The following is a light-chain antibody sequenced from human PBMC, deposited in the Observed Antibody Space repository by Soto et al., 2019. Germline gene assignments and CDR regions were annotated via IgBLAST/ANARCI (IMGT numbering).Light chain of an antibody. CDR3: NSYAGTSYV. CDR1: SSDVGAYNY. J-gene: IGLJ1*01. Sequence: SVLTQPASVSGSPGQSSTISCTGTSSDVGAYNYVSWYQQYPGKAPKLMIYGVSYRPSGVSNRFSGSKSGNTASLTISGLQAEDEADYYCNSYAGTSYVFGTGTKVTVL. V-gene: IGLV2-14*01. CDR2: GVS.